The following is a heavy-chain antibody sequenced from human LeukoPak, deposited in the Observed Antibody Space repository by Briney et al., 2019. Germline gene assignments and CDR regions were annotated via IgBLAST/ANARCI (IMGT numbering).Heavy chain of an antibody. V-gene: IGHV4-59*01. CDR3: ARDRSGIAQH. CDR1: GGSMSGYR. CDR2: IYYSGTT. Sequence: SETLSLTCTVAGGSMSGYRWSWIRQTPGKGLEWIGHIYYSGTTYYNPSLKSRVTISIEMSENQFSLNLSSVTAADTAVYYCARDRSGIAQHWGQGTLVTVSS. D-gene: IGHD6-13*01. J-gene: IGHJ4*02.